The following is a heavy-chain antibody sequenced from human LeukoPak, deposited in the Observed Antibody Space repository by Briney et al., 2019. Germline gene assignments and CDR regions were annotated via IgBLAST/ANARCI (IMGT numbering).Heavy chain of an antibody. J-gene: IGHJ4*02. CDR2: INPSGGGT. D-gene: IGHD1-26*01. Sequence: ASVKVSCKASGYTFTSYYMHWVRQAPGQGLEWMGIINPSGGGTSYAQKFQGRVTMTRDTSTSTVYMELSSLRSEDTAVYYCARVGFVATLDYWGQGTLVIVSS. CDR1: GYTFTSYY. V-gene: IGHV1-46*01. CDR3: ARVGFVATLDY.